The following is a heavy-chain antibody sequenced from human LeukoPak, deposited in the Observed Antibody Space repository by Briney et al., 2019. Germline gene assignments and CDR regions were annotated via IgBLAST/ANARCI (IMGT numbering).Heavy chain of an antibody. V-gene: IGHV3-21*01. J-gene: IGHJ4*02. Sequence: GGSLRLSCAASGFTFSSYSMNWVRQAPGKGLEWVSSISTSSSYIYYADSVKGRFTISRDNAKNSLYLQINSLRAGDTAVYYCARDRHFDYWGQGTLVTVSS. CDR2: ISTSSSYI. CDR1: GFTFSSYS. CDR3: ARDRHFDY.